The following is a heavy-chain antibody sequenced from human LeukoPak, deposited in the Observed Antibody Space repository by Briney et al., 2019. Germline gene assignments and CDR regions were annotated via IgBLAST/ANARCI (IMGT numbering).Heavy chain of an antibody. V-gene: IGHV1-2*02. CDR1: GYSFTSCD. CDR2: INPNSGGT. Sequence: ASVKVSCKASGYSFTSCDIIWVRQAPGQGLEWMGWINPNSGGTKSAQKFQGRVIMTRDTSISTAYMELRSLSSDDTAVYYCARGRQLHLGELFPFAEFFQPWGQGTLVTVFS. CDR3: ARGRQLHLGELFPFAEFFQP. J-gene: IGHJ1*01. D-gene: IGHD3-16*01.